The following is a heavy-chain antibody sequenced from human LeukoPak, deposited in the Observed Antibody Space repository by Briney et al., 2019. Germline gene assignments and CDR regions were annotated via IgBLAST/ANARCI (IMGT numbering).Heavy chain of an antibody. CDR1: GYTFTSYY. V-gene: IGHV1-46*01. Sequence: ASVKVSCKASGYTFTSYYMHWVRQAPGQGLEWMGIINPSGGSTSYAQKFQGRVTMTRDTSTSTVYMELSSLRSEDTAVYYCAREHILTGYGSFVRFDPWGQGTLVTVSS. CDR2: INPSGGST. J-gene: IGHJ5*02. CDR3: AREHILTGYGSFVRFDP. D-gene: IGHD3-9*01.